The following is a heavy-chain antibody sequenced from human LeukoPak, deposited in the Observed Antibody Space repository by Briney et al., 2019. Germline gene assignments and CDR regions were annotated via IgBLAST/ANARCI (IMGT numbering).Heavy chain of an antibody. D-gene: IGHD5/OR15-5a*01. CDR2: IYPGDSDT. J-gene: IGHJ4*02. Sequence: GESLKISCKGSGYSFTSYWIGWVRQMPGEGLEWMGIIYPGDSDTRYNPSFQGQVTISAEKSISTAYLQWSSLKASDTALYYCASRRKGVSTAGFDFWGQGALVTVSS. CDR3: ASRRKGVSTAGFDF. V-gene: IGHV5-51*01. CDR1: GYSFTSYW.